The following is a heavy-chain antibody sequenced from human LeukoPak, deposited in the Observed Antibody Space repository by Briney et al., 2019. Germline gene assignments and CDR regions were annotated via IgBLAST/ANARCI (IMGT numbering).Heavy chain of an antibody. CDR3: ARGQRYYYDSSGPYYFDY. Sequence: SDTLSLTCTVSGGSISSYYWSWIRQPPGKGLEWIGYIYYSGSTNYNPSLKSRVTISVDTSKNQFSLKLSSVTAADTAVYYCARGQRYYYDSSGPYYFDYWGQGTLVTVSS. V-gene: IGHV4-59*01. J-gene: IGHJ4*02. CDR1: GGSISSYY. CDR2: IYYSGST. D-gene: IGHD3-22*01.